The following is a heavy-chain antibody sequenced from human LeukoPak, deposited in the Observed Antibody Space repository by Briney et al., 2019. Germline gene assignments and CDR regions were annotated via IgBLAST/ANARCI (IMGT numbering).Heavy chain of an antibody. CDR2: ISSSGSTI. J-gene: IGHJ3*02. D-gene: IGHD3-22*01. V-gene: IGHV3-11*01. CDR3: AKETASYYYDSSGPSDAFDI. CDR1: GFTFSDYY. Sequence: GGSLRLSCAASGFTFSDYYMSWIRQAPGKGLEWVSYISSSGSTIYYADSVKGRFTISRDNSKNTLYLQMNSLRAEDTAVYYCAKETASYYYDSSGPSDAFDIWGQGTMVTVSS.